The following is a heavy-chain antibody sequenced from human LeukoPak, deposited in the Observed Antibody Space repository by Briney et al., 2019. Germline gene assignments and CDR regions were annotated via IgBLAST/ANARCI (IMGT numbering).Heavy chain of an antibody. V-gene: IGHV3-21*01. Sequence: GGSLRLSCAASGFNFTTHGMNWVRQAPGKGLEWLSSISSSGSYTYYTDSVKGRFTISRDNAKNSLYLQMNSLRAEDTAVYYCARYVRSYYDREREPFDYWGQGTLVTVSS. CDR3: ARYVRSYYDREREPFDY. J-gene: IGHJ4*02. D-gene: IGHD1-26*01. CDR1: GFNFTTHG. CDR2: ISSSGSYT.